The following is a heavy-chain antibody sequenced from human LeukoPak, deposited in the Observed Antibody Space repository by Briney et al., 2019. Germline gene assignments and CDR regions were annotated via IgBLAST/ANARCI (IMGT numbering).Heavy chain of an antibody. J-gene: IGHJ4*02. CDR2: IYTSGST. V-gene: IGHV4-4*07. CDR1: GGSISSYY. D-gene: IGHD3-16*02. CDR3: AXXXXXXXXWGSYRLVPYFDY. Sequence: SETLSLTCTVSGGSISSYYWSWIRQPAGKGLEWIGRIYTSGSTNYNPSLKSRDTMSVDTSKNQFSLKLSSVTAADTAVYYCAXXXXXXXXWGSYRLVPYFDYWGQGTLVTVSS.